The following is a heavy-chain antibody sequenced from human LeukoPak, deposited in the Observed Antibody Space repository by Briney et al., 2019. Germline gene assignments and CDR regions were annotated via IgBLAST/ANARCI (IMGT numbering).Heavy chain of an antibody. Sequence: GGSLRLSCAASGFTLSSYAMTWVRQAPGKGLEWVSLISGTGGTVYYADSVKGRFTISRDDSRNTLYLQMLSLGGEDSALYYCARISRSYSAPWPRGEDAFDIWGQGTMVTVSS. D-gene: IGHD6-13*01. CDR3: ARISRSYSAPWPRGEDAFDI. V-gene: IGHV3-23*01. CDR2: ISGTGGTV. CDR1: GFTLSSYA. J-gene: IGHJ3*02.